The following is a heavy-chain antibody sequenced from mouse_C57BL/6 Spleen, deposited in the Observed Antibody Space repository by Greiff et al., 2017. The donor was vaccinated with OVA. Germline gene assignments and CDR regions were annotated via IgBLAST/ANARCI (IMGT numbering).Heavy chain of an antibody. V-gene: IGHV1-15*01. J-gene: IGHJ1*03. CDR3: TRGSNYRYFDV. Sequence: VQLKQSGAELVRPGASVTLSCKASGYTFTDYEMHWVKQTPVHGLEWIGAIDPETGGTAYNQKFKGKAILTADKSSSTAYMELRSLTSEDSAVYYCTRGSNYRYFDVWGTGTTVTVSS. CDR2: IDPETGGT. D-gene: IGHD2-5*01. CDR1: GYTFTDYE.